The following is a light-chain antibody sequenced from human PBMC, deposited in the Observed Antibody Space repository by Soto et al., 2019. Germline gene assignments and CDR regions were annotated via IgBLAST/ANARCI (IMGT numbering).Light chain of an antibody. Sequence: EIVMTQSPATLSVSPGERATLSCRASQSVSSDLAWYQQIPGQAPRLLIYLASNRAAGVPARFSGSGSGTDFTLTISDVEPEDFAVYYCHQRQSWPRTFGQGTTVDIK. V-gene: IGKV3-11*01. CDR2: LAS. J-gene: IGKJ1*01. CDR3: HQRQSWPRT. CDR1: QSVSSD.